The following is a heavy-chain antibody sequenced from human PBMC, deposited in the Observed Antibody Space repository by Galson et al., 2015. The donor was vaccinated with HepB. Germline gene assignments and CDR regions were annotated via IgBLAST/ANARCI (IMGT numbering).Heavy chain of an antibody. Sequence: SLRLSCAASGFTFSSYAMSWVRQAPGKGLEWVSAISGSGGSTYYADSVKGRFTISRDNSKNTAYLQMNSLKTEDTAVYYCTSQPGETIRNYYGMDVWGQGTTVTVSS. J-gene: IGHJ6*02. CDR3: TSQPGETIRNYYGMDV. CDR2: ISGSGGST. D-gene: IGHD4-17*01. V-gene: IGHV3-23*01. CDR1: GFTFSSYA.